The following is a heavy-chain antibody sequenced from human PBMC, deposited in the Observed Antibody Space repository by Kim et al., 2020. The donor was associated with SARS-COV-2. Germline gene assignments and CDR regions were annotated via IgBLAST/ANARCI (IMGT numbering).Heavy chain of an antibody. CDR1: GGSITSSTYY. CDR2: IYNGGIT. V-gene: IGHV4-39*01. J-gene: IGHJ3*02. Sequence: SETLSLMCTVSGGSITSSTYYWVWIRQPPGKGPEWIGSIYNGGITYYNASLKSRVTISVDTSKNQFSLKLSSVTAADTAMYYCARQSGTSCPIWGQGTMVTVSS. CDR3: ARQSGTSCPI. D-gene: IGHD2-2*01.